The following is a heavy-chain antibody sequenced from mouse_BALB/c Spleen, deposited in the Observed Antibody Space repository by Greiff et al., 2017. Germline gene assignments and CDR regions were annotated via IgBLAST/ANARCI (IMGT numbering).Heavy chain of an antibody. CDR2: ISSGGSYT. D-gene: IGHD2-1*01. V-gene: IGHV5-9-4*01. CDR3: ARDGNYVRFAY. CDR1: GFTFSSYA. Sequence: EVKLVESGGGLVKPGGSLKLSCAASGFTFSSYAMSWVRQSPEKRLEWVAEISSGGSYTYYPDTVTGRFTISRDNAKNTLYLEMSSLRSEDTAMYYCARDGNYVRFAYWGQGTTLTVSS. J-gene: IGHJ2*01.